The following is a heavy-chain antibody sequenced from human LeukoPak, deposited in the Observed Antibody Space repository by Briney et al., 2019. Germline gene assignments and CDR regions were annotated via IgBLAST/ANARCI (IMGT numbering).Heavy chain of an antibody. Sequence: SETLSLTCTVSGGSISSGSYYWSWIRQPAGKGLEWIGRIYTSGSTNYNPSLKSRVTISVDTSKNQFSLKLSSVTAADTAVYYCARESGLSHYDRTDYWGQGTLVTVSS. J-gene: IGHJ4*02. D-gene: IGHD3-22*01. CDR1: GGSISSGSYY. V-gene: IGHV4-61*02. CDR3: ARESGLSHYDRTDY. CDR2: IYTSGST.